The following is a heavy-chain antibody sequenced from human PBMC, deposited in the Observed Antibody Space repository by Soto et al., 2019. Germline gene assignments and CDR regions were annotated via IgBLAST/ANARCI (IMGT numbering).Heavy chain of an antibody. J-gene: IGHJ4*02. CDR2: IWYDGSNK. Sequence: GGSLRLSCAASGFTFSSYGMHWVRQAPGKGLEWVAVIWYDGSNKYYADSVKGRFTISRDNSKNTLYLQMNSLRAEDTAVYYCARDMYGDPFDYWGQGTLVTVSS. D-gene: IGHD4-17*01. CDR3: ARDMYGDPFDY. CDR1: GFTFSSYG. V-gene: IGHV3-33*01.